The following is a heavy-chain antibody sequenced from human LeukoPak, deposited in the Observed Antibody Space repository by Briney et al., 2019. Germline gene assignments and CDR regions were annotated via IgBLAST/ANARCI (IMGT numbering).Heavy chain of an antibody. J-gene: IGHJ6*03. CDR2: ISSSGSTI. CDR1: GFTFSSYE. Sequence: PGGSLRLSCAASGFTFSSYEMNWVRQAPGKGLEWVSYISSSGSTIYYADSVKGRFTISRDNAKNSLYLQVNSLRAEDTAVYYCARAGGRITMVRGVGPYMDVWGKGTTVTVSS. V-gene: IGHV3-48*03. CDR3: ARAGGRITMVRGVGPYMDV. D-gene: IGHD3-10*01.